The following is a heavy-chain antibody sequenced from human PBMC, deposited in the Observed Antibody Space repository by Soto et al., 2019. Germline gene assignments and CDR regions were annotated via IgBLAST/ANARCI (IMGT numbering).Heavy chain of an antibody. CDR1: GGSFSGYY. J-gene: IGHJ2*01. V-gene: IGHV4-34*01. Sequence: QVQLQQWGAGPLRPLETLSLTCGVSGGSFSGYYWAWIRQSPGKGLEWIGEINDRGYSNYNPSLKRRVTISVDTSNNHSSMNLRSVTAADPAVYYCAIESHEIVTGSTGVWYFDLWGRGTLVTVSS. CDR2: INDRGYS. CDR3: AIESHEIVTGSTGVWYFDL. D-gene: IGHD2-8*02.